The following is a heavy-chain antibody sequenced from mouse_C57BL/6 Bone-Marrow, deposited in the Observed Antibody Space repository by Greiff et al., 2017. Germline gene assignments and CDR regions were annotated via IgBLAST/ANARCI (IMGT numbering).Heavy chain of an antibody. CDR1: GYTFTSYT. Sequence: VQLQQPGAELVRPGASVKMSCKASGYTFTSYTMHWVKQRPGRGLEWIGYINPSSGYTKYNQKFKDKATLTADKSSSTAYMQLSSLTSEDSAVYSCARGGLQFAYWGRGTRVTVSA. CDR3: ARGGLQFAY. V-gene: IGHV1-4*01. D-gene: IGHD2-4*01. J-gene: IGHJ3*01. CDR2: INPSSGYT.